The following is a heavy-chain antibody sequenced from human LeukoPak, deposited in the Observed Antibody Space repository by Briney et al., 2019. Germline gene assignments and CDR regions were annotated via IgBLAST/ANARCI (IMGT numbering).Heavy chain of an antibody. J-gene: IGHJ4*02. D-gene: IGHD1-26*01. CDR2: INSDGSRS. CDR3: ARDDRHGMRRGTYSGRYISSYIFYY. V-gene: IGHV3-74*01. CDR1: GFTFSSYG. Sequence: GGSLRLSCAASGFTFSSYGMHWVRQAPGKGLVWVSHINSDGSRSNYASAVKGRFTISRDNAKNTLDLQMNSLRAEDTAVYYCARDDRHGMRRGTYSGRYISSYIFYYWGEGTLVTVSS.